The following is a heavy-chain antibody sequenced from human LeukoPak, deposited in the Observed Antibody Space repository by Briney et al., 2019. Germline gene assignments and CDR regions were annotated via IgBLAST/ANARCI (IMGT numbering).Heavy chain of an antibody. Sequence: PGRSLRLACAPSGFTFSSYGMHWVRQAPGKGLEWVAVIWYDGSNKYYADSVKGRFTISRDNSKNTLYLQMNSLRAEDTAVYYCARDSGYGYNSFPTQDYWGQGTLVTVSS. V-gene: IGHV3-33*01. J-gene: IGHJ4*02. CDR2: IWYDGSNK. D-gene: IGHD5-24*01. CDR3: ARDSGYGYNSFPTQDY. CDR1: GFTFSSYG.